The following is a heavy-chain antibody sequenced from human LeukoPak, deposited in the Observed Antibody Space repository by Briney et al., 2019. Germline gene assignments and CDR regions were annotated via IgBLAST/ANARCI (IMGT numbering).Heavy chain of an antibody. CDR2: IDTSSTTM. D-gene: IGHD6-19*01. CDR1: GLTFSKYS. J-gene: IGHJ4*02. Sequence: GGSLRLSCAASGLTFSKYSMTWVRQAPGKGLEWVSFIDTSSTTMYYTDSVKGRFTISRDNAKNSLYLQMNSLRVEDTAVYYCARPAVAGLRAGGYDYWGQGTLVTVPS. CDR3: ARPAVAGLRAGGYDY. V-gene: IGHV3-48*04.